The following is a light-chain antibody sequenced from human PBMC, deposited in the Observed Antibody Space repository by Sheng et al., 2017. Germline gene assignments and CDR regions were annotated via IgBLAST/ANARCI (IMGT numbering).Light chain of an antibody. CDR1: GPNIGKNY. J-gene: IGLJ3*02. CDR3: AAWDDSLSGRV. CDR2: RNN. V-gene: IGLV1-47*01. Sequence: QSVLTQPPSASGTPGQRVTISCSGSGPNIGKNYVYWYQQVPGTTPKLLIYRNNERPSGVPDRFSGSKSGTSASLAISGLRSEDEADYYCAAWDDSLSGRVFGGGTKLTVL.